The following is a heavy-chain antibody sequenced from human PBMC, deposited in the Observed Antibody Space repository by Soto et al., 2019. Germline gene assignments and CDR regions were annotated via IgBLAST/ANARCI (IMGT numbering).Heavy chain of an antibody. CDR2: INPNGGST. D-gene: IGHD2-21*01. V-gene: IGHV1-46*01. J-gene: IGHJ4*02. CDR1: GYIFINYY. Sequence: QVQLVQSGAEVKKPGASVKVSCKASGYIFINYYIHWVRQAPGQGLEWKAIINPNGGSTNYAQKFQGRVTVTSDTSTSTVSMELNSLGSDDTAVYFCARSLLQGDFWGQGTLVTVSS. CDR3: ARSLLQGDF.